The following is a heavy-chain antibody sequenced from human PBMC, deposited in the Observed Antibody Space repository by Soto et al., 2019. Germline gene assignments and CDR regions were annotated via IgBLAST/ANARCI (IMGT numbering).Heavy chain of an antibody. V-gene: IGHV3-9*01. Sequence: GGSLRLSCAASGFTFNDYAMHWVRQAPGKGLEWVSGISWNSGSMTYADSVKGRFTISRDNAKNSVYLQMNSLRAEDTALYYCARDISLLPENPDYWGQGTLVTVSS. J-gene: IGHJ4*02. CDR1: GFTFNDYA. CDR2: ISWNSGSM. CDR3: ARDISLLPENPDY.